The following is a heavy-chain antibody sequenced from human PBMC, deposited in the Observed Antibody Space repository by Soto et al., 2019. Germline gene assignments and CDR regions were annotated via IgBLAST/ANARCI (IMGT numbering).Heavy chain of an antibody. CDR1: GGSISSSSDY. D-gene: IGHD3-9*01. V-gene: IGHV4-39*01. CDR3: ARILTGYYPHYYYYMDV. Sequence: SETLSLTCTVSGGSISSSSDYWGWIRQPPGKGLEWIGSIYYSGSTYYNPSLKSRVTISVDTSKNQFSLKLSSVTAADTAVYYCARILTGYYPHYYYYMDVWGKGTTVTVSS. CDR2: IYYSGST. J-gene: IGHJ6*03.